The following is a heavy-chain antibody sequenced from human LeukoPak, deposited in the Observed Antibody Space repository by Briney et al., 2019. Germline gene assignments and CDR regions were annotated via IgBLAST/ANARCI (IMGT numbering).Heavy chain of an antibody. CDR3: ARDYGSSGWSLDY. J-gene: IGHJ4*02. V-gene: IGHV6-1*01. CDR2: TYYRSKWYN. Sequence: SQTLSLTCAISGDSVSSNSAAWTWIRQSPSRGLEWLGRTYYRSKWYNDYAVSVKSRITINPDTSKNQFSLQLNSVTPEDTAVYYCARDYGSSGWSLDYWGQGTLVTVSS. D-gene: IGHD6-19*01. CDR1: GDSVSSNSAA.